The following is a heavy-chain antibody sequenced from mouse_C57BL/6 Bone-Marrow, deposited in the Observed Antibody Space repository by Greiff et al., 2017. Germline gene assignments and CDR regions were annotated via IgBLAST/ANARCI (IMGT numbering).Heavy chain of an antibody. J-gene: IGHJ3*01. V-gene: IGHV14-4*01. CDR1: GFNIKDDY. CDR3: TRWLLRGFAY. Sequence: EVQLQQSGAELVRPGASVKLSCTASGFNIKDDYMHWVKQRPEQGLEWIGWIDPENGDTEYASKFQGKATITADTSSNTAYLQLSSLTSEDTAVYYCTRWLLRGFAYWGQGTLVTVSA. D-gene: IGHD2-3*01. CDR2: IDPENGDT.